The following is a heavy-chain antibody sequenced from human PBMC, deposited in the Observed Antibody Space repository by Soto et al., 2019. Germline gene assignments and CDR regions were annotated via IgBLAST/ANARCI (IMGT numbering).Heavy chain of an antibody. D-gene: IGHD3-16*01. V-gene: IGHV3-53*01. CDR1: VFSVRSNY. CDR2: HYSGGST. CDR3: ARHRHPRGTVGDNSPLDP. Sequence: GSLRLSCAISVFSVRSNYLSWVLQAPWKGLEWVSVHYSGGSTYYADSVQGRFTISRDKSNNTLYLQMRRVRAEDTAVYFCARHRHPRGTVGDNSPLDPWGQGTRVTVSS. J-gene: IGHJ5*02.